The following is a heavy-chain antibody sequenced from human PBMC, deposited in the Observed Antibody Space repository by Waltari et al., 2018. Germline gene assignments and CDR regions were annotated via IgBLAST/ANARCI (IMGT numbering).Heavy chain of an antibody. CDR3: ARVQGYYDSSGYYRRQRYFDY. CDR1: GGSFSGYY. Sequence: QVQLQPWGAGLLKPSETLSLTCAVYGGSFSGYYWRWLRQPPGKGLEWIGEINHRGSTNYNPSLKSRVTISVDTSKNQFSLKLSSVTAADTAVYYCARVQGYYDSSGYYRRQRYFDYWGQGTLVTVSS. V-gene: IGHV4-34*01. J-gene: IGHJ4*02. D-gene: IGHD3-22*01. CDR2: INHRGST.